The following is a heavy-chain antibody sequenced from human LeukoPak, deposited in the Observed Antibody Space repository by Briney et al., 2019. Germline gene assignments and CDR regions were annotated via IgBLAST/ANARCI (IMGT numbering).Heavy chain of an antibody. Sequence: QSGGSLRLSCAASGFTFSSYAMSWVRQAPGKGLEWVSAISGSGGSTYYADSVKGRFTISRDNAKNSLYLQMNSLRAEDTAVYYCARGYCSSTSCYFSFDYWGQGTLVTVSS. CDR2: ISGSGGST. D-gene: IGHD2-2*01. CDR3: ARGYCSSTSCYFSFDY. J-gene: IGHJ4*02. V-gene: IGHV3-23*01. CDR1: GFTFSSYA.